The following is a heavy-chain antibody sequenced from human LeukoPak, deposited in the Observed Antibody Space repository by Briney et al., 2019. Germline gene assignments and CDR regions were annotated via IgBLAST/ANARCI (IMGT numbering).Heavy chain of an antibody. V-gene: IGHV3-30*02. CDR1: GFTFSSYG. CDR2: IRYDGSNK. J-gene: IGHJ5*02. Sequence: PGGSLRLSCAASGFTFSSYGMHWVRQAPGKGLEWVAFIRYDGSNKYYADSVKGRFTISRDSAKNTLNLQMNSLRAEDTAVYYCARDLGQYYDTSDNWFDPWGQGTLVTVSS. D-gene: IGHD3-22*01. CDR3: ARDLGQYYDTSDNWFDP.